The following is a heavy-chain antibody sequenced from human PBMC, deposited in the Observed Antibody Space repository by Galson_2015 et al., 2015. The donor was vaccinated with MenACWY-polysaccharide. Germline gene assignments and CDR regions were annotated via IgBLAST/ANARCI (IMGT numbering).Heavy chain of an antibody. CDR2: IQYDGSKI. J-gene: IGHJ3*02. V-gene: IGHV3-33*01. D-gene: IGHD6-13*01. CDR1: GSRFSHSG. Sequence: SLRLSCAASGSRFSHSGMHWVRQAPGKGLEWVAAIQYDGSKIIYAESVKGRFTISRDNSKNTLFLEMNSLGAEDTAVYYCAREGSRIVFHAFDTWGQGTMVTVSS. CDR3: AREGSRIVFHAFDT.